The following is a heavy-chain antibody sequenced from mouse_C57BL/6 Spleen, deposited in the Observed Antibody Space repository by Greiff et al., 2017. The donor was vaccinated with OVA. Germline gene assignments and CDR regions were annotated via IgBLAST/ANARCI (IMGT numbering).Heavy chain of an antibody. Sequence: QVQLQQSGAELARPGASVKLSCKASGYTFTSYGISWVKQRTGQGLEWIGELYPRSGNTYYNEKFKGKATLTADKSSSTAYMELRSLTSEDAAVYFCARGDLTITTVVALDYWGQGTTLTVSS. CDR2: LYPRSGNT. V-gene: IGHV1-81*01. CDR1: GYTFTSYG. CDR3: ARGDLTITTVVALDY. J-gene: IGHJ2*01. D-gene: IGHD1-1*01.